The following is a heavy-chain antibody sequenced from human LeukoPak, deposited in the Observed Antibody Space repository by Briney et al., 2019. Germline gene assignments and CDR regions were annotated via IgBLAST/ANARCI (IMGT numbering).Heavy chain of an antibody. V-gene: IGHV1-24*01. CDR2: FDPEDGDT. CDR1: GYTFTGYY. CDR3: ATLGYYDSSGYYRYYFDY. Sequence: ASVKVSCKASGYTFTGYYMHWVRQAPGQGLEWMGGFDPEDGDTIYAQKFQGRVTMTEDTSTDTAYMELSSLRSEDTAVYYCATLGYYDSSGYYRYYFDYWGQGTLVTVSS. J-gene: IGHJ4*02. D-gene: IGHD3-22*01.